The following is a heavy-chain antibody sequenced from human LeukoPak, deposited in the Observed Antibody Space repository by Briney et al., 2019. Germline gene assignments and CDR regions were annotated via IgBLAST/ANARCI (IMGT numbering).Heavy chain of an antibody. CDR3: ARDQVRADVLRFLEWPRGGFDP. J-gene: IGHJ5*02. D-gene: IGHD3-3*01. CDR1: GGTFSSYA. CDR2: IIPIFGTA. V-gene: IGHV1-69*05. Sequence: ASVKVSCKASGGTFSSYAISWVRQAPGQGLEWMGGIIPIFGTANYAQKFQGRVTITTDESTSTAYMELSSLRSEDTAVYYCARDQVRADVLRFLEWPRGGFDPWGQGTLVTVSS.